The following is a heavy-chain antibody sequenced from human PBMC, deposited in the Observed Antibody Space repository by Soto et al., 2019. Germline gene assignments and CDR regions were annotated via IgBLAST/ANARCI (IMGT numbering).Heavy chain of an antibody. CDR3: SKWSGYGDL. Sequence: EMQLLESGGGLVQPGGSLRLSCAASGFTKSTYSVTWVRQAPGKGLEWVSGISVTPGITFYADSVKGRFTISRDSSNNAVYLQMNSLRAEDTAMYFCSKWSGYGDLWGQGTLVTVSS. J-gene: IGHJ4*02. CDR1: GFTKSTYS. CDR2: ISVTPGIT. D-gene: IGHD5-12*01. V-gene: IGHV3-23*01.